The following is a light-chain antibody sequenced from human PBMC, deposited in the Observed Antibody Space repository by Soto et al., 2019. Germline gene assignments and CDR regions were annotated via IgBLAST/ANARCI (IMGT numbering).Light chain of an antibody. CDR3: SSYSISTAYL. J-gene: IGLJ1*01. CDR1: SSDVGGYDY. V-gene: IGLV2-14*01. CDR2: EVS. Sequence: QSVPTQPASVSGSPLQSITISCTGTSSDVGGYDYVSWYQLHPGKAPKLMIFEVSNRPSGVSYRFSGSKSGNTASLTISGLQAEDEADYFCSSYSISTAYLFGTGTKVTVL.